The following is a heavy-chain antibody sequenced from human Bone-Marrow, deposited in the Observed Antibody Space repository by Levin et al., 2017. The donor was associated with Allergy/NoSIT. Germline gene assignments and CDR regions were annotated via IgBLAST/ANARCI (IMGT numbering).Heavy chain of an antibody. CDR1: GFTFSNYA. Sequence: PGGSLRLSCAASGFTFSNYAMSWVRQAPGEGLEWVSAVGGRGDAYYADSVRGRFTISRDNSRNTLYMQMNSLRVEDTALYYCAKEGSIGGPSYFDYWGQGTLVTVSS. CDR2: VGGRGDA. J-gene: IGHJ4*02. D-gene: IGHD2-8*01. V-gene: IGHV3-23*01. CDR3: AKEGSIGGPSYFDY.